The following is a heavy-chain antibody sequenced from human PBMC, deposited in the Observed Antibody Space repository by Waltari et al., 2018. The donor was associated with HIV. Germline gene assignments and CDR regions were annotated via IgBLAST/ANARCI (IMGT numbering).Heavy chain of an antibody. J-gene: IGHJ3*01. V-gene: IGHV4-34*02. D-gene: IGHD3-22*01. CDR2: SNDGGTT. Sequence: QVQLQQWGAGLLKPSETLSLTCAVYGGSFSGYYWSWIRQPPGKGRGWIGASNDGGTTHCNPSLKSRVSMSVDTAKNQFSLKLSAVTAADSGVYFCARVPSMKPRGGTFHAWGQGTMVTVSS. CDR3: ARVPSMKPRGGTFHA. CDR1: GGSFSGYY.